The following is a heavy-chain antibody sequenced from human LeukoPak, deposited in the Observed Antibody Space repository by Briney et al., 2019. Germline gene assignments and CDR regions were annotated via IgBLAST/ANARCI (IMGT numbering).Heavy chain of an antibody. CDR2: ISAYNGNT. CDR3: ARVPAYDRIYYYYYMDV. V-gene: IGHV1-18*01. D-gene: IGHD5-12*01. CDR1: GYTFTSYG. Sequence: ASVKVSCKASGYTFTSYGITWVRQAPGQGLEWMGWISAYNGNTNYAQKLQGRVTMTTDTSTSTAYMELRSLRSDDTAVYYCARVPAYDRIYYYYYMDVWGKGTTVTISS. J-gene: IGHJ6*03.